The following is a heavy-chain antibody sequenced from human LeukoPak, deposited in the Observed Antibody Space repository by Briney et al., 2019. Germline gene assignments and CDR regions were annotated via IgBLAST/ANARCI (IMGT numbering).Heavy chain of an antibody. V-gene: IGHV1-18*01. CDR3: ARAPRSIAARPNFDY. J-gene: IGHJ4*02. CDR1: GYTFTSYG. CDR2: ISAYNDNT. D-gene: IGHD6-6*01. Sequence: GASVKASCKASGYTFTSYGISWVRQAPGQGLEWMGWISAYNDNTNYAQKLQGRVTMTTDTSTSTAYMELRSLRSDDTAVYYCARAPRSIAARPNFDYWGQGTLVTVSS.